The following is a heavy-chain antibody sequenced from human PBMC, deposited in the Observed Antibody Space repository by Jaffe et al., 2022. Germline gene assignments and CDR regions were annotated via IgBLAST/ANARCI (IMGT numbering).Heavy chain of an antibody. CDR2: INHSGST. Sequence: QVQLQQWGAGLLKPSETLSLTCAVYGGSFSGYYWSWIRQPPGKGLEWIGEINHSGSTNYNPSLKSRVTISVDTSKNQFSLKLSSVTAADTAVYYCARVLVVVDTAMVDYWGQGTLVTVSS. V-gene: IGHV4-34*01. CDR3: ARVLVVVDTAMVDY. CDR1: GGSFSGYY. D-gene: IGHD5-18*01. J-gene: IGHJ4*02.